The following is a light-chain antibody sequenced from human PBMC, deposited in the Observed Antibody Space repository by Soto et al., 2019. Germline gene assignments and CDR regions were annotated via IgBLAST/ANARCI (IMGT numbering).Light chain of an antibody. CDR3: QQYDSLPLT. J-gene: IGKJ4*01. CDR2: DAS. CDR1: QDISNY. Sequence: DLRMTQSPSSLSASIGDSVTIXXQASQDISNYLTWYQQTPGQAPKLXIYDASNLETGVPSRFSGSGAGTDFTFTISSLQPEDIATYYCQQYDSLPLTFAGGTKVDIK. V-gene: IGKV1-33*01.